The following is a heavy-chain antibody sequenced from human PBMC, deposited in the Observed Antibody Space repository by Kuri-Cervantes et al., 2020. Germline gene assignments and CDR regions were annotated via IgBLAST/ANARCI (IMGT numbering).Heavy chain of an antibody. J-gene: IGHJ6*02. V-gene: IGHV1-3*02. Sequence: ASVKVSCKASGYTFTSYAMHWVRQAPGQRLEWVGWSNAGNGNTKYSQEFQGRVTITRDTSASTAYMELSSLRSEDMAVYYCARAQKYSYGWGNYYYYGMDVWGQGTTVTVSS. CDR1: GYTFTSYA. D-gene: IGHD5-18*01. CDR3: ARAQKYSYGWGNYYYYGMDV. CDR2: SNAGNGNT.